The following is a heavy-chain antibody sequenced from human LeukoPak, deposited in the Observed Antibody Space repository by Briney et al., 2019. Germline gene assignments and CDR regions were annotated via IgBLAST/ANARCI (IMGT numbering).Heavy chain of an antibody. CDR1: GFTFSSYS. V-gene: IGHV3-21*04. D-gene: IGHD4-17*01. J-gene: IGHJ6*03. CDR3: AKPTVSGFGYYYYYMDV. Sequence: PGGSLRLSCAASGFTFSSYSMNWVRQAPGKGLEWVSSISSGSSYIYYADSVKGRFTISRDNAKNSPYLQMNSLRAEDTAVYYCAKPTVSGFGYYYYYMDVWGKGTTVTISS. CDR2: ISSGSSYI.